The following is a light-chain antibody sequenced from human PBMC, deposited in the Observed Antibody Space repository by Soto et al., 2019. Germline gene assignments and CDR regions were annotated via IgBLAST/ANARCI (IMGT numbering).Light chain of an antibody. CDR2: SAS. Sequence: DIQMTQSPSSLSASVGDRVTVTCRASQSINSYLNWYQQKPGKAPTLLIYSASSVQDGVPSRFSGSGSGTEFPLSISRLQPEDFATYSCQQTYTTPYTFGQGTKLEIK. V-gene: IGKV1-39*01. J-gene: IGKJ2*01. CDR3: QQTYTTPYT. CDR1: QSINSY.